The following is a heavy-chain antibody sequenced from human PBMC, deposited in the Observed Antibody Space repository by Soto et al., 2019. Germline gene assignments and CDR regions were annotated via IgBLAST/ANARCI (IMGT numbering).Heavy chain of an antibody. Sequence: ESRKIACTGSVFSFSTYWIAWVRQMPGKGLEWMGIIYPGDSDTRYSPSFQGQVTISADKSISNAYLQWSSLKASDTAMYYCARSTGTKLKDVWGQGTSVNVS. CDR3: ARSTGTKLKDV. CDR1: VFSFSTYW. J-gene: IGHJ6*02. V-gene: IGHV5-51*01. D-gene: IGHD2-8*01. CDR2: IYPGDSDT.